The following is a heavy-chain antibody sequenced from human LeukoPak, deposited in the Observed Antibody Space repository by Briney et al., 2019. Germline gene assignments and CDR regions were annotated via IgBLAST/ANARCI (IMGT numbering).Heavy chain of an antibody. Sequence: GASVKVSCKASGYTLTDYNMHWVRQAPGQGLEWMGRINPNSGGTNYAQKFQGRVTMTRDTSISTVYMELSRLRSDDTAVYYCARVGYYESSGYYEYWGQGTLVTVSS. J-gene: IGHJ4*02. D-gene: IGHD3-22*01. CDR2: INPNSGGT. V-gene: IGHV1-2*06. CDR3: ARVGYYESSGYYEY. CDR1: GYTLTDYN.